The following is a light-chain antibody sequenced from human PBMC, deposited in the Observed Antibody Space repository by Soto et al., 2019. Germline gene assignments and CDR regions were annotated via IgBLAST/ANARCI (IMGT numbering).Light chain of an antibody. Sequence: QSVLTQSPSVSGAPGQMVTISCTGSSSNIGADSDVHWYQQLPGTAPKLLIYSNTNRPSGVPGRFSGSRSGTSASLAITGLQAEDEGDYYGQSYDSRLSAYVFGTGTKLTVL. CDR2: SNT. J-gene: IGLJ1*01. CDR3: QSYDSRLSAYV. V-gene: IGLV1-40*01. CDR1: SSNIGADSD.